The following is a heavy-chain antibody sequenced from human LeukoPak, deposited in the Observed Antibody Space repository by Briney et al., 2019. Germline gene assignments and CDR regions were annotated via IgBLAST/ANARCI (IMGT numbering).Heavy chain of an antibody. CDR3: ARGSRYFVY. V-gene: IGHV4-59*08. CDR2: IYYSGST. CDR1: DGSTSSYY. J-gene: IGHJ4*02. Sequence: PSETLSLTCTVSDGSTSSYYWSWIRQPPGKGLEWIGSIYYSGSTNYSPSLKSRVTISVDASKNQFSLKVSSVTAADTAVYYCARGSRYFVYWGQGTLVTVSS. D-gene: IGHD3-9*01.